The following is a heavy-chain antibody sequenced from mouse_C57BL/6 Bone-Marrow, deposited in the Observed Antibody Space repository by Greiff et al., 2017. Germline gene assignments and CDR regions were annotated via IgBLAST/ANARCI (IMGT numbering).Heavy chain of an antibody. V-gene: IGHV14-4*01. CDR1: GFNIKDDY. Sequence: EVQLQQSGAELVRPGASVKLSCTASGFNIKDDYMHWVKQRPEQGLEWIGWIDPENGDPEYASQFQGKATITADTSSNTAYLQLSSLTSEDTAVYYCTTFYYDYDGPPYWYFDVWGTGTTVTVSS. D-gene: IGHD2-4*01. CDR2: IDPENGDP. CDR3: TTFYYDYDGPPYWYFDV. J-gene: IGHJ1*03.